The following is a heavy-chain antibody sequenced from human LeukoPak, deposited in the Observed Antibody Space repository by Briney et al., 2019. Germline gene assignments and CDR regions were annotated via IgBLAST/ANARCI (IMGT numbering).Heavy chain of an antibody. CDR2: IYYSGST. D-gene: IGHD5-18*01. V-gene: IGHV4-59*01. J-gene: IGHJ5*02. CDR3: ARGNDPGYSYASFDH. Sequence: SETLSLTCTVSGGSISSYYWSWIRQPPGKGLEWIGYIYYSGSTNYNPSLKSRVTISVDTSKNQFSLKLSSVTAADTAVYYCARGNDPGYSYASFDHWGQGTLVTVSS. CDR1: GGSISSYY.